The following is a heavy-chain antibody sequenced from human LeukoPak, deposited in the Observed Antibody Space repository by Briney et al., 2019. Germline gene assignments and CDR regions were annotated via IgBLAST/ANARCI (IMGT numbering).Heavy chain of an antibody. CDR1: GFTFSNYW. J-gene: IGHJ3*02. D-gene: IGHD6-25*01. Sequence: PGGSMRLSCAASGFTFSNYWMSWVRQAPGKGLEWVANIKQDGSEKYSVDSVKGRFTISRDNAKNSLYLQMNSLRAEDTAVYYCARRAANAFDIWGQGTMVTVSS. V-gene: IGHV3-7*01. CDR2: IKQDGSEK. CDR3: ARRAANAFDI.